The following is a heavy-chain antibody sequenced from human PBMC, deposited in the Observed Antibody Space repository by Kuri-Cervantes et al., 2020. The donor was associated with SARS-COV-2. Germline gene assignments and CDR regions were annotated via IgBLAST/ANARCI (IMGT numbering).Heavy chain of an antibody. CDR3: AKAPLRRAILWFGGVPLFDY. D-gene: IGHD3-10*01. CDR2: ISGSGGST. J-gene: IGHJ4*01. Sequence: LSLTCAASGFTFSSHAMSWVRPAPGKGLEWVSAISGSGGSTYYGDSVKGRFTISRDNSKNTLYLQMNSLKAEDTAVYYCAKAPLRRAILWFGGVPLFDYWGHGTLVTVSS. V-gene: IGHV3-23*01. CDR1: GFTFSSHA.